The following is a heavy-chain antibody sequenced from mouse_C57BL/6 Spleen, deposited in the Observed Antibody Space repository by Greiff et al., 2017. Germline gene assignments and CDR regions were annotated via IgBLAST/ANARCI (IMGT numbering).Heavy chain of an antibody. CDR3: ARSLTTVVARDV. D-gene: IGHD1-1*01. CDR1: GYAFTNYL. V-gene: IGHV1-54*01. CDR2: INPGSGGT. Sequence: QVQLQQSGAELVRPGTSVQVSCKASGYAFTNYLIEWVKQRPGQGLEWIGVINPGSGGTNYNEKFKGKATLTADKSSSTAYMQLSSLTSEDSAVYFCARSLTTVVARDVWGTGTTVTVSS. J-gene: IGHJ1*03.